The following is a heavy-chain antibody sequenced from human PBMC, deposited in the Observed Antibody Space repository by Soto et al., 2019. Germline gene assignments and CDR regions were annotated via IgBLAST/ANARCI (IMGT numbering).Heavy chain of an antibody. J-gene: IGHJ4*02. CDR1: GFTFSSYS. V-gene: IGHV3-21*01. D-gene: IGHD2-15*01. CDR3: ARDRGKGYCSGGSCYGWFDY. Sequence: EVQLVESGGGLVKPGGSLRLSCAASGFTFSSYSMNWVRQAPGKGLEWVSSISSSSSYIYYADSVKGRFTISRDNAKNSLYLQMNSLRAEDTAVYYCARDRGKGYCSGGSCYGWFDYWGQGTLVTVSS. CDR2: ISSSSSYI.